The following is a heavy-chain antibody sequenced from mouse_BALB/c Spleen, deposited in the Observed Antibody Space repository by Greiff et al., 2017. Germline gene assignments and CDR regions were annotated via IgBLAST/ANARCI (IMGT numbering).Heavy chain of an antibody. CDR3: ARHITTAPFAY. J-gene: IGHJ3*01. D-gene: IGHD1-2*01. CDR1: GFTFSSYG. V-gene: IGHV5-6*01. Sequence: EVQLVESGGDLVKPGGSLKLSCAASGFTFSSYGMSWVRQTPDKRLEWVATISSGGSYTYYPDSVKGRFTISRDNAKNTLYLQMSSLKSEDTAMYYCARHITTAPFAYWGQGTLVTVSA. CDR2: ISSGGSYT.